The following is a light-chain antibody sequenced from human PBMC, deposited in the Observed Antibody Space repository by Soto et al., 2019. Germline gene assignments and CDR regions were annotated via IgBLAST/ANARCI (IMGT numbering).Light chain of an antibody. CDR3: CSYAGSYTYV. Sequence: QSVLTQPPSVSGSPGQSVTISCTGTSSDVGGYNFVSWYQHHPGKAPKLMIYNVIQRPSGVPDRFSASKSGNTASLTISGLQAEDEADYYCCSYAGSYTYVFGTGTKVTVL. J-gene: IGLJ1*01. CDR1: SSDVGGYNF. CDR2: NVI. V-gene: IGLV2-11*01.